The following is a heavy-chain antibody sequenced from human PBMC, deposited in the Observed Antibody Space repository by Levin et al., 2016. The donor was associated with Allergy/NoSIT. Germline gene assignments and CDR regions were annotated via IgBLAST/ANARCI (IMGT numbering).Heavy chain of an antibody. Sequence: ASVKVSCKASGYTFTSYYMHWVRQAPGQGLEWMGIINPSGGSTSYAQKFQGRVTMTRDTSTSTVYMELSSLRSEDTAVYYCARDVGATTNGGEDAFDIWGQGTMVTVSS. D-gene: IGHD1-26*01. CDR2: INPSGGST. CDR1: GYTFTSYY. V-gene: IGHV1-46*01. J-gene: IGHJ3*02. CDR3: ARDVGATTNGGEDAFDI.